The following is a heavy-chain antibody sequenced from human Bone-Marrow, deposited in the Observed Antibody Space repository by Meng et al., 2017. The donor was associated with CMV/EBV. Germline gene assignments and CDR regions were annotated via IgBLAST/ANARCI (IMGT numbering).Heavy chain of an antibody. CDR1: GFTFSSYS. CDR2: ISSSSSYI. J-gene: IGHJ4*02. Sequence: GGSLRLSCAASGFTFSSYSMNWVRRAPGKGLEWVSSISSSSSYIYYADSVKGRFTISRDNSKNTLYLQMNSLRAEDTAVYYCARRRVPYYFDYWGQGTLVTVSS. CDR3: ARRRVPYYFDY. D-gene: IGHD5/OR15-5a*01. V-gene: IGHV3-21*01.